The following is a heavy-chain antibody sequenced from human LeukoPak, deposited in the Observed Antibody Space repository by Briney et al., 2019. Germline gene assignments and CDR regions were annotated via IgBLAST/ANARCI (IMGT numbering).Heavy chain of an antibody. CDR1: GYTFTSYG. V-gene: IGHV1-18*01. J-gene: IGHJ6*02. CDR3: ARDQYCSSTSCYAGDGFYYYYGMDV. D-gene: IGHD2-2*01. CDR2: ISAYNGNT. Sequence: ASVKVSCKASGYTFTSYGISWVRQAPGQGLEWMGWISAYNGNTNYAQKLQGRVTMTTDTSTSTAYMELRSLRSDDTAVCYCARDQYCSSTSCYAGDGFYYYYGMDVWGQGTTVTVSS.